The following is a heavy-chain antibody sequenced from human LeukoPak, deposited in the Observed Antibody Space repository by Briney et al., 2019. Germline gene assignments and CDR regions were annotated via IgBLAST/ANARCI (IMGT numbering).Heavy chain of an antibody. D-gene: IGHD5-18*01. CDR2: ISYDGSNK. CDR1: GFTFSSYG. CDR3: AGGYSHFDY. J-gene: IGHJ4*02. Sequence: PGGSLRLSCAASGFTFSSYGMHWVRQAPGKGLEWVAVISYDGSNKYYADSVKGRFTFSRDNSKNTLYLQMNSLRAEDTAVYYCAGGYSHFDYWGQGTLVTASS. V-gene: IGHV3-30*03.